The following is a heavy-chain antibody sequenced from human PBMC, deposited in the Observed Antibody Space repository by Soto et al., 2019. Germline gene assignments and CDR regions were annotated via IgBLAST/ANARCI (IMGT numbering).Heavy chain of an antibody. Sequence: PSETLSLTCAVYGGSVSGYFWSWIRQPPGKGLEWIGEINHSETTSYSPSLDSRVTTSVDTSKNQFSLRLSSVTAADTAIYYCARRYCSDSYCSYFDYWGRGTLVTVSS. V-gene: IGHV4-34*01. CDR1: GGSVSGYF. D-gene: IGHD2-15*01. CDR2: INHSETT. J-gene: IGHJ4*02. CDR3: ARRYCSDSYCSYFDY.